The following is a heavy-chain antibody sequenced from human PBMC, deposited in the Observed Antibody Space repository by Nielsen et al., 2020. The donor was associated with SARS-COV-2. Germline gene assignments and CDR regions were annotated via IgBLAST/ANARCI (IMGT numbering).Heavy chain of an antibody. CDR3: ARDRRDPVAAAGTIDY. Sequence: GESLKISCAASGFTFSSYSMNWVRQAPGKGLEWVAVIWYDGSNKYYADSVKGRFTISRDNSKNTLYLQMNSLRAEDTAVYYCARDRRDPVAAAGTIDYWGQGTLVTVSS. CDR1: GFTFSSYS. V-gene: IGHV3-33*08. CDR2: IWYDGSNK. D-gene: IGHD6-13*01. J-gene: IGHJ4*02.